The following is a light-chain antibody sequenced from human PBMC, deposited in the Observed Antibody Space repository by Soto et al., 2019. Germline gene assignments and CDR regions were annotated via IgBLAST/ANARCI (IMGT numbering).Light chain of an antibody. V-gene: IGKV1-12*01. Sequence: DIQMTQSPSSVSASVGDSVTITCRASQDISSWLAWYQQKPGKAPNLLIYAASSLQTGVPSRFSGSGSGTDFTLTINSLQPEDIATYYCQQTNSFPRTFGQGTKLEVK. J-gene: IGKJ1*01. CDR2: AAS. CDR1: QDISSW. CDR3: QQTNSFPRT.